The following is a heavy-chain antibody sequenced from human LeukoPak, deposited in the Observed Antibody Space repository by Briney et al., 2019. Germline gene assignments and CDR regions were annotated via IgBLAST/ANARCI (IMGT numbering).Heavy chain of an antibody. Sequence: SETLSLTCTVSGGYISSGSYYWRWIRQPAGKGLEWIGRIYTSGSTNYNPSLKSRVTISVDTSKNQFSLKLSSVTAADTPVYYCARDSLIVVVPAAIWESGWFDPWGQGTLVTVSS. V-gene: IGHV4-61*02. D-gene: IGHD2-2*02. CDR3: ARDSLIVVVPAAIWESGWFDP. J-gene: IGHJ5*02. CDR1: GGYISSGSYY. CDR2: IYTSGST.